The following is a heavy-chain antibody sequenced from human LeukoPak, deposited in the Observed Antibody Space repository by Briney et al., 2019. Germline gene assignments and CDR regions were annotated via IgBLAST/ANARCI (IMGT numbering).Heavy chain of an antibody. CDR2: VYYSEST. Sequence: SQTLSLTCTVSGGSIISDDYYWSWIRQPPGKGLEYIGCVYYSESTFYNPSLRSRATISADTSKNQFSLRLSSVTAADTAVYYCARGAGYRRFDYWGQGALVIVSS. CDR1: GGSIISDDYY. D-gene: IGHD5-24*01. V-gene: IGHV4-30-4*01. CDR3: ARGAGYRRFDY. J-gene: IGHJ4*02.